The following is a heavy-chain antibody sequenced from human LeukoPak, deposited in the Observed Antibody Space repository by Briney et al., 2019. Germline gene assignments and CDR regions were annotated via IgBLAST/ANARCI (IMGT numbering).Heavy chain of an antibody. Sequence: PSETLSLTCTVSGGSISSYYWSWIRQPPGKGLEWIGYIYYSGSTNYNPSLKSRVTISVDTSKNQFSLKLSSVTAADTAVYYCARGRTSGQFDSWGQGTLVTVSS. CDR2: IYYSGST. J-gene: IGHJ4*02. CDR1: GGSISSYY. D-gene: IGHD2-2*01. V-gene: IGHV4-59*08. CDR3: ARGRTSGQFDS.